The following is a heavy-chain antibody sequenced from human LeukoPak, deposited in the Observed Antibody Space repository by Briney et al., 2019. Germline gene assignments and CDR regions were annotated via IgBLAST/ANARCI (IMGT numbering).Heavy chain of an antibody. J-gene: IGHJ2*01. Sequence: GGSLRLSCAASGFTFSSYWMHWVRQVPGKGLVWVSRINTDGSTTSYADSVKGRFTISRDNAKNSLYLQMNSLRAEDTAVYYCARDARVWGIAARGWYFDLWGRGTLVTVSS. CDR2: INTDGSTT. V-gene: IGHV3-74*01. CDR1: GFTFSSYW. CDR3: ARDARVWGIAARGWYFDL. D-gene: IGHD6-6*01.